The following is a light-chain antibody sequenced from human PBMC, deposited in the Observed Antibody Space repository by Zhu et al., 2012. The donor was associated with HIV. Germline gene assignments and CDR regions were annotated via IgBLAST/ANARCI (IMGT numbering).Light chain of an antibody. CDR3: HQYLSSPET. Sequence: EIVLTQSPGTLSLSPGDRATLFCRASQSVTNDYLAWYQQKPGQAPRLLIYGASSRATGIPDRFSGSGSGTDFILTISRVEPEDFAVYYCHQYLSSPETFGQGTKVEIK. J-gene: IGKJ1*01. V-gene: IGKV3-20*01. CDR1: QSVTNDY. CDR2: GAS.